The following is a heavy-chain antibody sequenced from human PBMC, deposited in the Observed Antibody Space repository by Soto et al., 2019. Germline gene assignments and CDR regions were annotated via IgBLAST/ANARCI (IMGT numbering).Heavy chain of an antibody. J-gene: IGHJ4*02. Sequence: EVQLVESGGGLVKPGGSLRLSCTASGFTFRNFGMNWVRQAPGKGLEWVSSISASSNYIHYGDSVKGRFTISRDNANNALLVQMNSLRAEDTAVYYCARTGDLLDPIDYWGQGTLLIVSS. CDR1: GFTFRNFG. CDR3: ARTGDLLDPIDY. V-gene: IGHV3-21*01. CDR2: ISASSNYI. D-gene: IGHD1-1*01.